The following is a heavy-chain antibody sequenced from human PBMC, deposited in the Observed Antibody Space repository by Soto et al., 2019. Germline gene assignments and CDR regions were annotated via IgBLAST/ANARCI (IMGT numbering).Heavy chain of an antibody. CDR2: ISYDGSNK. CDR1: GFTFSSCA. V-gene: IGHV3-30-3*01. Sequence: QVQLVESGGGVVQPGRSLRLSCAASGFTFSSCAMHWVRQAPGKGLEWVALISYDGSNKYYADSVKGRFTISRDNSKKTLYLQMKSLRTEDTDVYYCARDKRDLRFLEWSYYFDYWGEGTLVTVSS. J-gene: IGHJ4*02. CDR3: ARDKRDLRFLEWSYYFDY. D-gene: IGHD3-3*01.